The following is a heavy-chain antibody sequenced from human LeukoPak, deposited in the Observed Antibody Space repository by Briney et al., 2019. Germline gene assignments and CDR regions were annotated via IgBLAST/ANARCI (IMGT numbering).Heavy chain of an antibody. CDR3: ARGAMGDFWNGYPYYFDY. V-gene: IGHV5-51*01. Sequence: GESLKISCKGSGYSFTSYWIGWVRQMPGKGLEWMGIIYPGDSDTRYSPSFQGQVTNSADKSISTAYLQWSSLKASDTAMYYCARGAMGDFWNGYPYYFDYWGQGTLVTVSS. D-gene: IGHD3/OR15-3a*01. CDR1: GYSFTSYW. J-gene: IGHJ4*02. CDR2: IYPGDSDT.